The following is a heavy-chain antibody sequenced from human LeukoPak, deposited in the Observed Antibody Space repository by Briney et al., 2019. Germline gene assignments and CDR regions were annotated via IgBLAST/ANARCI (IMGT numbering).Heavy chain of an antibody. CDR1: GFPFSSYA. J-gene: IGHJ4*02. CDR3: EGRLLRSSAY. V-gene: IGHV3-23*01. Sequence: PGGSLRLSCATSGFPFSSYAMSWVRQAPGKGLEWVSTIGGSDGGTYYADSVKGRFTISRDNSKNTLYLQMSSLRAEDTAVYYCEGRLLRSSAYWGQGTLVTVSS. CDR2: IGGSDGGT. D-gene: IGHD3-10*01.